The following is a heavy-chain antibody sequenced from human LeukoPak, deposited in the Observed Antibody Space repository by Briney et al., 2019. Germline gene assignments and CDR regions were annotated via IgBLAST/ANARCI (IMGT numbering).Heavy chain of an antibody. CDR1: GYTFTGYY. Sequence: ASVKVSCKASGYTFTGYYMHWVRQAPGQRLEWMGWINAGNGNTKYSQEFQGRVTITRDTSASTAYMELSSLRSEDMAVYYCARGSGSYYPWFDPWGQGTLVTVSS. J-gene: IGHJ5*02. CDR2: INAGNGNT. D-gene: IGHD1-26*01. CDR3: ARGSGSYYPWFDP. V-gene: IGHV1-3*03.